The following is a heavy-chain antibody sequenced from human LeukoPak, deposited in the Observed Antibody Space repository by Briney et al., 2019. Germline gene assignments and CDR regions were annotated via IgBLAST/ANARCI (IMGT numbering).Heavy chain of an antibody. D-gene: IGHD6-19*01. CDR2: ILKIGGNN. Sequence: PGRSLRLSCTASGFTFSTYTIHCVSQAPSKGLEWVSLILKIGGNNYYADSREGRFTLPRDNSKNPPYLQVNSLLAEQPAMYYCARDKGYTSGHAFDSWGQGTLVTVSS. CDR1: GFTFSTYT. V-gene: IGHV3-30-3*01. CDR3: ARDKGYTSGHAFDS. J-gene: IGHJ4*02.